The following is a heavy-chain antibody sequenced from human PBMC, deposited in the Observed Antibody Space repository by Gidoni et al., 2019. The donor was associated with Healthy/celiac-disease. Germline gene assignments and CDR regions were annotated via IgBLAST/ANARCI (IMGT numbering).Heavy chain of an antibody. CDR3: AKGGVVVPAATYYYYGMDV. V-gene: IGHV3-23*01. Sequence: EVQLLESGGGLVQPGGSLRLSCAAPGLPLSSYARSWVRQAPGKGLEWVSAIRGSGGSTYYADSVKGRFTISRDNSKNTLYLQMNSLRAEDTAVYYCAKGGVVVPAATYYYYGMDVWGQGTTVTVSS. CDR2: IRGSGGST. CDR1: GLPLSSYA. D-gene: IGHD2-2*01. J-gene: IGHJ6*02.